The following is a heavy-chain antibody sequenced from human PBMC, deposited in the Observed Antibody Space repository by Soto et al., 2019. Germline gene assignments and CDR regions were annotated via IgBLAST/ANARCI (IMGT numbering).Heavy chain of an antibody. CDR1: GDTFTNLG. J-gene: IGHJ5*02. D-gene: IGHD3-10*01. CDR3: ASVVRGVVNWFDP. V-gene: IGHV1-18*01. Sequence: HLVQSGPEVKKPGASITVSCKTSGDTFTNLGLSWVRQAPGQGLEWMGWIATYNTNRNYAQKFQGRLTLSTDTSTSTAYMELKSLGYDDTAIYYCASVVRGVVNWFDPWGQGTLVTVSS. CDR2: IATYNTNR.